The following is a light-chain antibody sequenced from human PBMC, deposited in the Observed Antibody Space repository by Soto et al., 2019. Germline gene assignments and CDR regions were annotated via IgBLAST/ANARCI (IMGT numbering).Light chain of an antibody. CDR1: QSISSY. CDR3: QQRSNWPPWT. J-gene: IGKJ1*01. CDR2: DAS. Sequence: EIVLTQSPATLSLFLGERANLSCRASQSISSYLAWYQQKPGQAPRLLIYDASNRATGIPARFSGSGSGTDFTLTISSLAPEDFAVYYCQQRSNWPPWTFGQGTKVDIK. V-gene: IGKV3-11*01.